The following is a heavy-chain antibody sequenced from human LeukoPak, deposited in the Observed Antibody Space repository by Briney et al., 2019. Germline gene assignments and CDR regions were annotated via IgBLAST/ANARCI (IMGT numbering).Heavy chain of an antibody. Sequence: ASVKVSCKASGGTFSSYAISWVRQAPGQGLEWMGGIIPIFGTANYAQKFQGRVTITTDESTSTAYMELSSLRSEDTAVYYCARGRYGDYGFDYWGQGTLVTVSS. D-gene: IGHD4-17*01. CDR2: IIPIFGTA. CDR1: GGTFSSYA. J-gene: IGHJ4*02. CDR3: ARGRYGDYGFDY. V-gene: IGHV1-69*05.